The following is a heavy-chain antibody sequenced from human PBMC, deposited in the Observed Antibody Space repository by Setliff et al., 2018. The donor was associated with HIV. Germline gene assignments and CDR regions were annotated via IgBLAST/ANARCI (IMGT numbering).Heavy chain of an antibody. D-gene: IGHD3-10*01. J-gene: IGHJ5*02. CDR3: ARHRAQRGSGTYYDYWFDP. CDR2: VHYSGRT. Sequence: SETLSLTCAAYGGSLSGYYWSWIRQTPGKGLEWIGEVHYSGRTAYNPSLQSRVAISVDMYRNQFFLRLTSVTAADTSVYYCARHRAQRGSGTYYDYWFDPWGQGTLVTVSS. V-gene: IGHV4-34*01. CDR1: GGSLSGYY.